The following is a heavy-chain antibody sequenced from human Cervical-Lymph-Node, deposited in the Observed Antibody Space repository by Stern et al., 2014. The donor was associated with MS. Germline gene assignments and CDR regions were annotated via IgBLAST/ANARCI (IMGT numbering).Heavy chain of an antibody. CDR3: AKDRELVVVTFDS. Sequence: EVQLLESGGGLVQPGGSLRLSCAASGFTFSDYAMSWVRQAPGKGLEWVSAISLSGGSTFYADSVQGRFTISRDNSKNTLYLQMNSLRAEDTAVYYCAKDRELVVVTFDSWGQEPWSPSPQ. J-gene: IGHJ4*01. D-gene: IGHD2-15*01. CDR2: ISLSGGST. V-gene: IGHV3-23*01. CDR1: GFTFSDYA.